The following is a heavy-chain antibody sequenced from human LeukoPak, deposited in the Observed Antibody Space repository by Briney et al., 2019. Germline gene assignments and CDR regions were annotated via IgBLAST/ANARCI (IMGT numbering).Heavy chain of an antibody. V-gene: IGHV5-51*01. CDR2: IYPGDSDT. J-gene: IGHJ3*02. D-gene: IGHD3-10*01. Sequence: GESLQISCQGSGSRFTSYWIGWVRQLPGKGLEWMGIIYPGDSDTRYSPSFQGQVTISADKSISTAYLQWSSLKASDTAMYYCARRVTMVRGAAFDIWGQGTMVTVSS. CDR3: ARRVTMVRGAAFDI. CDR1: GSRFTSYW.